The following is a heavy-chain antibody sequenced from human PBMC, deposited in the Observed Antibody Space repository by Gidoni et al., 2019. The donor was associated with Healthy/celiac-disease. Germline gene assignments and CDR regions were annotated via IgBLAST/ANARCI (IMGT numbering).Heavy chain of an antibody. V-gene: IGHV4-4*07. Sequence: QVQLQESGPGLVKPSETLSRTCTVSGGSISSYYWSWIRQPAGKGLEWIERIYTSGSTNYNPSLKSRVTMSVDTSKNQFSLKMSSVTAADTAVYYCARVVPAAIRDYYYYYMDVWGKGTTVTVSS. J-gene: IGHJ6*03. CDR3: ARVVPAAIRDYYYYYMDV. CDR2: IYTSGST. D-gene: IGHD2-2*02. CDR1: GGSISSYY.